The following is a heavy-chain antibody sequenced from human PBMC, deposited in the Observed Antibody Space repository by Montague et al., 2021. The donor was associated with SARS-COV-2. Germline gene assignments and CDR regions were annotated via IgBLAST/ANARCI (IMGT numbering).Heavy chain of an antibody. Sequence: SETLSLTCTVSSASITSSSYYWGWIRQPPGKGPGWIGTIFYTGSTCYNPSLKSRVTMSVDTSRNQFSLKLSSVTAADTAIYYCARHTSAWYDYFEDWGQGTLVTVSS. CDR3: ARHTSAWYDYFED. CDR2: IFYTGST. J-gene: IGHJ4*02. V-gene: IGHV4-39*01. CDR1: SASITSSSYY. D-gene: IGHD6-19*01.